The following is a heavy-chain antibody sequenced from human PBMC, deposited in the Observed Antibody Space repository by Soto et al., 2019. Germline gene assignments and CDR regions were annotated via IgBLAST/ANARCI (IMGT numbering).Heavy chain of an antibody. V-gene: IGHV4-4*02. CDR1: GGSISSSNW. D-gene: IGHD5-18*01. Sequence: QVQLQESGPGLVKPSGTLSLTCAVSGGSISSSNWWSWVRQPPGKGLEWIGEIYHSGSTNSNPSLKGRVTLSVDTSKNQFSLKLSSVTAADTAVYYCARAYSYGNRAFDYWGQGTLVTVSS. CDR3: ARAYSYGNRAFDY. CDR2: IYHSGST. J-gene: IGHJ4*02.